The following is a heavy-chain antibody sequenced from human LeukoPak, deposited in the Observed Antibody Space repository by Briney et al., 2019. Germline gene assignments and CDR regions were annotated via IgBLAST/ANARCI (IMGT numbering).Heavy chain of an antibody. J-gene: IGHJ1*01. CDR1: GFTASDNY. CDR3: AREGAGFQH. Sequence: GGSLRLPCAASGFTASDNYMSWVRQAPGKGLEWVSVITTAGYTYYADSVKGRFTLSRDNSKNTLSLQMNSLRVDDTAVYYCAREGAGFQHWGQGTLVTVSS. D-gene: IGHD3-10*01. V-gene: IGHV3-53*01. CDR2: ITTAGYT.